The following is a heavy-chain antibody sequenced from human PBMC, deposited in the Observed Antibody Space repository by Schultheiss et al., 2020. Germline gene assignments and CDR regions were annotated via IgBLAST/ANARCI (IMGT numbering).Heavy chain of an antibody. J-gene: IGHJ6*02. CDR2: TYYRSKWYN. D-gene: IGHD6-13*01. V-gene: IGHV6-1*01. CDR1: GDSVSSNSAA. CDR3: ARDRAIAAARHYYYYYGMDV. Sequence: SQTLSLTCAISGDSVSSNSAAWNWIRQSPSRGLEWLGRTYYRSKWYNDYAVSVKSRITINPDTSKNQFSLQLNSVTPEDTAVYYCARDRAIAAARHYYYYYGMDVWGQGTTVTGSS.